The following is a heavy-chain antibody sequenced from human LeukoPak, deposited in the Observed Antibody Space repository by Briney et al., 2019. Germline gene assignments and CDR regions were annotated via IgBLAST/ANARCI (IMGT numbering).Heavy chain of an antibody. CDR2: IYYTGST. Sequence: SETLSLTCTVSGDSVSSFYWSWIRQPPGKGLVWIGYIYYTGSTNYNPSLKSRVTISVDTSKNQFSLKLSSVTAADTAVYYCARGDIVVVPAASHYYFDYWGQGTLVTVSS. J-gene: IGHJ4*02. D-gene: IGHD2-2*01. CDR1: GDSVSSFY. V-gene: IGHV4-59*08. CDR3: ARGDIVVVPAASHYYFDY.